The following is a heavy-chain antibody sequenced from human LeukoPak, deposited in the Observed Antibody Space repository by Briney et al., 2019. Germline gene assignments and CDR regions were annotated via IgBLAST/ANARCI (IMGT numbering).Heavy chain of an antibody. Sequence: GRSLRLSCAASGFTFSSYAMHWVRQAPGKGLEWVAVISYDGSNKYYADSVKGRFTISRDNSKNTLYLQMNGLRAEDTAVYYCARQGSSGYVQFDYWGQGTLVTVSS. CDR3: ARQGSSGYVQFDY. V-gene: IGHV3-30*04. J-gene: IGHJ4*02. CDR1: GFTFSSYA. D-gene: IGHD5-12*01. CDR2: ISYDGSNK.